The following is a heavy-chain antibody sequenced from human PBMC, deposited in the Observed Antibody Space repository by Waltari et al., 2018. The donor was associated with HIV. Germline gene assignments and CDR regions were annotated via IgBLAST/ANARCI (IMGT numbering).Heavy chain of an antibody. CDR3: VRERTSVTTGDFDS. V-gene: IGHV3-21*02. Sequence: EVRLVESGGGLVKPGGSLTLSNFNLFSMTWVSLATGKGLEWVSSLTRGSYYPYYSDAVKRRFTVTRDNAKNSLFLQMGSLTAEDTALYYCVRERTSVTTGDFDSWGQGVPVTVSS. J-gene: IGHJ4*02. D-gene: IGHD1-1*01. CDR1: FNLFS. CDR2: LTRGSYYP.